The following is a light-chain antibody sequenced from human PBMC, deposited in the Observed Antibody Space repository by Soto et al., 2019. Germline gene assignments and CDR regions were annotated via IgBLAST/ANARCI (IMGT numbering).Light chain of an antibody. CDR3: QQYNKWPWT. CDR1: QSVSSSY. J-gene: IGKJ1*01. Sequence: EIVLTQSPGTLSLSPGERATLSCRASQSVSSSYLAWYQQKPGQAPRLLIYGISTRATGIPARFSGSGSGTEFSLTISSLQSEDFAVYYCQQYNKWPWTFGQGTKVDIK. CDR2: GIS. V-gene: IGKV3-15*01.